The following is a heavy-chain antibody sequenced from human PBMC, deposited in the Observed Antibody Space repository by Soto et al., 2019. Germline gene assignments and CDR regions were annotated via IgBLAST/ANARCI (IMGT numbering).Heavy chain of an antibody. D-gene: IGHD6-6*01. Sequence: SLRLSCAASGFTFDDYAMHWVRQAPGKGLEWVSGISWNSGSIGYADSVKGRFTISRDDAKNSLYLQMNSLRAEDTALYYCAKDIDPLAARPGVVSYYGMDVWGQGTTVTVSS. CDR2: ISWNSGSI. V-gene: IGHV3-9*01. J-gene: IGHJ6*02. CDR1: GFTFDDYA. CDR3: AKDIDPLAARPGVVSYYGMDV.